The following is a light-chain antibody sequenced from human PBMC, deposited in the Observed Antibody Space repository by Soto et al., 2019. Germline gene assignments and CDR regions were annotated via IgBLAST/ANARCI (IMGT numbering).Light chain of an antibody. V-gene: IGKV3-15*01. J-gene: IGKJ2*01. Sequence: EIVMTQSPATLSVSPGERATLSCRASQSVSSNLAWYQQKPGQAPRLLIYGASTRATGIPARFSGSGSGTEFTLTXXSLQSEDFALYYCXQYNNWPPYTFGQGTKLEIK. CDR3: XQYNNWPPYT. CDR2: GAS. CDR1: QSVSSN.